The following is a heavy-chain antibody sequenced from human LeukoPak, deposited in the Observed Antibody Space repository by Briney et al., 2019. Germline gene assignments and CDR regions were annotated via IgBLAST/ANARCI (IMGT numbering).Heavy chain of an antibody. CDR3: ARPGYYGSGNYYGFDY. J-gene: IGHJ4*02. Sequence: GGSLRLSCAASGFSFNDYGMHWVRQAPGKGLEWVALIWYDGSNKYYGDSVRGRFTISRDDSKNTLYLQMNSLRAEDTAVYYCARPGYYGSGNYYGFDYWGQGTLVTVSS. V-gene: IGHV3-33*01. CDR1: GFSFNDYG. CDR2: IWYDGSNK. D-gene: IGHD3-10*01.